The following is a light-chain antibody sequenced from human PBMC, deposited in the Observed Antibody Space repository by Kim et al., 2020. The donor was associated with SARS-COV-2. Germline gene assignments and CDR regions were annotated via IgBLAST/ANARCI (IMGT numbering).Light chain of an antibody. CDR2: KSA. V-gene: IGKV1-5*03. CDR3: QQYASHST. J-gene: IGKJ3*01. CDR1: QSVDLW. Sequence: PASVGSPVTLSCRSSQSVDLWLAWYQHRPGQVPRHLIHKSAESQPGVPSRCVGGGSGTHFTLTISSLQPSDFATYYCQQYASHSTFGPGTKVDI.